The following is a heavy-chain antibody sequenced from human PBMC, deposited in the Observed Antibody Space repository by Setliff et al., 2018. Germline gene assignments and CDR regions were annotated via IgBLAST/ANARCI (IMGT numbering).Heavy chain of an antibody. CDR3: ARGWCTYINF. Sequence: GGSLRLSCAASGFTFNSYAMHWVRQAPGKGLEWLAVISYDGIKKYYADSVRGRFTISRDNAKNSLYLQMNSLRAEDTAFYYCARGWCTYINFWGQGIQVTVSS. CDR2: ISYDGIKK. CDR1: GFTFNSYA. V-gene: IGHV3-30*07. D-gene: IGHD2-8*01. J-gene: IGHJ4*02.